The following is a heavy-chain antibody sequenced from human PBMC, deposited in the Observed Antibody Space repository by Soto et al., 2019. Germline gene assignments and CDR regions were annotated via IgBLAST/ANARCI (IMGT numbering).Heavy chain of an antibody. D-gene: IGHD6-13*01. V-gene: IGHV3-30-3*01. CDR2: ISYDGSNK. CDR1: GFTFSSYA. CDR3: ASPRRIAAAGSIDY. J-gene: IGHJ4*02. Sequence: GGSLRLSCAASGFTFSSYAMHWVRQAPGKGLEWVAVISYDGSNKYYADSVKGRFTISRDNSKNTLYLQMNSLRAEDTAVYYCASPRRIAAAGSIDYWGQGTLVTVSS.